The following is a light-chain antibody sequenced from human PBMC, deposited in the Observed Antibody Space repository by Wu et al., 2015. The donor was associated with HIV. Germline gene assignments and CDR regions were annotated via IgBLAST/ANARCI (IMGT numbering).Light chain of an antibody. Sequence: EIVMTQSPATLSVSAGERVTLSCRASQSVSSNLAWYQQRLGQPPRLLIYDVFNRATGIPVRFSGTGSATDFHLTISSLDPEDSAIYYCQQRDDWPLTFGGGTRVEIK. V-gene: IGKV3-11*01. CDR3: QQRDDWPLT. J-gene: IGKJ4*01. CDR1: QSVSSN. CDR2: DVF.